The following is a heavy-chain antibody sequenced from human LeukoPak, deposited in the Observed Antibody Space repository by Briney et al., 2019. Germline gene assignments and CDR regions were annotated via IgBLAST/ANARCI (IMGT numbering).Heavy chain of an antibody. V-gene: IGHV4-59*01. J-gene: IGHJ6*02. CDR1: GGSISSYY. CDR3: ARDLGYSYGPLNYYYYGMDV. Sequence: SETLSLTCTVSGGSISSYYWSWIRQPPGKGLEWIGYIYYSGSTNYNPSLKSRVTISVDTSKNQFSLKLSSVTAADTAVYYCARDLGYSYGPLNYYYYGMDVWGQGTTVIVSS. CDR2: IYYSGST. D-gene: IGHD5-18*01.